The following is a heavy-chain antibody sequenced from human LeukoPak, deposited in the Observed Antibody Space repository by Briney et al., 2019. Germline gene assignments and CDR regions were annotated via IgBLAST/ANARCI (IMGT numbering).Heavy chain of an antibody. CDR3: TTRLRNHFDY. V-gene: IGHV3-23*01. CDR2: ISDGSRDT. CDR1: GFNFSSFT. J-gene: IGHJ4*02. Sequence: GGSLRLSCATSGFNFSSFTMNWVRQAPGKGLEWVSTISDGSRDTHYAGSVKGRFTISRDDSQNIVYLQMDSLRAEDTALYYCTTRLRNHFDYWGQGTQVTVSS. D-gene: IGHD5-12*01.